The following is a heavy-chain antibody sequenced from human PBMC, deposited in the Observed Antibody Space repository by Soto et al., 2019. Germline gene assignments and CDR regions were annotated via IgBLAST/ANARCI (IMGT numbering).Heavy chain of an antibody. CDR2: ISSSGSTI. CDR1: GFTFSSYE. V-gene: IGHV3-48*03. D-gene: IGHD6-13*01. J-gene: IGHJ6*02. Sequence: AGGSLRLSCAASGFTFSSYEMNWVRQAPGKGLEWVSYISSSGSTICYADSVKGRFTISRDNAKNSLYLQMNSLRAEDTAVYYCASQQLVQGYYYYGMDVWGQGTTVTVSS. CDR3: ASQQLVQGYYYYGMDV.